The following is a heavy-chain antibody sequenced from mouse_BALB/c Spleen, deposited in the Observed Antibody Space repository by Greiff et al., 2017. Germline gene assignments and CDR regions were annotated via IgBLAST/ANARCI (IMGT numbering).Heavy chain of an antibody. Sequence: EVMLVESGGGLVQPGGSLKLSCAASGFTFSSYAMSWVRPTPEKRLEWVATFSSGGSYTYYPDSVRGRFTISRDNAKNTLYLQRSSLRSEDTAMYYCAGHAYYYGSRTYYCDDWGKGATLPVAS. CDR3: AGHAYYYGSRTYYCDD. CDR1: GFTFSSYA. J-gene: IGHJ2*01. CDR2: FSSGGSYT. D-gene: IGHD1-1*01. V-gene: IGHV5-9-3*01.